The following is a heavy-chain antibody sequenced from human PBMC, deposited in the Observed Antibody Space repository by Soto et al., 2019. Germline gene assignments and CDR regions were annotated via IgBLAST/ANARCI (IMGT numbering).Heavy chain of an antibody. CDR3: AKDSIPSDYGDYVFDY. CDR1: GFTFSSYA. V-gene: IGHV3-23*01. D-gene: IGHD4-17*01. Sequence: GGSLRLSCAASGFTFSSYAMSWVRQAPGKGLEWVSAISGSGGSTYYADSVKGRFTISRDNSKNTLYLQMNSLRAEDTAVYYCAKDSIPSDYGDYVFDYWGQGTLVTVSS. CDR2: ISGSGGST. J-gene: IGHJ4*02.